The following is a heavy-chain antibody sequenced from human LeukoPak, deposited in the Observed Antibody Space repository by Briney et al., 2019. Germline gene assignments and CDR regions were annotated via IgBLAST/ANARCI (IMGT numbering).Heavy chain of an antibody. CDR3: AVPQWELLN. D-gene: IGHD1-26*01. V-gene: IGHV3-23*01. CDR2: ISAGGGSAGSGPT. Sequence: GGSLILSCAASGFTFSSYTMSWVRQAPGKGLEWVSAISAGGGSAGSGPTYYADSVKGRFTISRDNSKNTLYLQMNSLRADDTAVYFCAVPQWELLNWGQGSMGTVSS. J-gene: IGHJ4*02. CDR1: GFTFSSYT.